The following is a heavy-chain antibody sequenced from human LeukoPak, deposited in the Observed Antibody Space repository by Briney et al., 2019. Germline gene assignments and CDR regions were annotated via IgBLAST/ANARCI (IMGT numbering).Heavy chain of an antibody. D-gene: IGHD6-19*01. CDR1: GFTFSSYG. CDR2: IKQDGSEK. CDR3: ARDSAVAGTDY. Sequence: PGGSLRLSCAASGFTFSSYGMHWVRQAPGEGLEWVANIKQDGSEKYYVDSVKGRFTISRDNAKNSLYLQMNSLRAEDTAVYYCARDSAVAGTDYWGQGTLVTVSS. J-gene: IGHJ4*02. V-gene: IGHV3-7*01.